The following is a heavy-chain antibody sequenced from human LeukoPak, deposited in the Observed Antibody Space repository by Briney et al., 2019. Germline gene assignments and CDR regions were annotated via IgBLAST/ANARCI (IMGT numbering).Heavy chain of an antibody. CDR1: GGSISSGDYY. CDR2: IYYSGST. D-gene: IGHD7-27*01. CDR3: ARDQAGSLGIEGAYYFDY. J-gene: IGHJ4*02. Sequence: SETLSLTCTVSGGSISSGDYYWSWIRQPPGKGLEWIGYIYYSGSTYYNPSLKSRVTISVDTSKNQFSLQLNSVTPEDTAVYYCARDQAGSLGIEGAYYFDYWGQGTLVNVSS. V-gene: IGHV4-30-4*01.